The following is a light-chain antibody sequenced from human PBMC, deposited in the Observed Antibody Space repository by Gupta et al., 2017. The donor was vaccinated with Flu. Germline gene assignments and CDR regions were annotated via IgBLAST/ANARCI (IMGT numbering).Light chain of an antibody. CDR1: KSISSW. V-gene: IGKV1-5*03. CDR2: EVF. J-gene: IGKJ4*01. Sequence: PYNLSAYVGVRFTITSRDSKSISSWLAWFQQKPGKAPKVLLYEVFSLETGVPSRFSGSGSGREFTLTISSMQPDDFATYYCQQYDNYPITFGGGTKVEIK. CDR3: QQYDNYPIT.